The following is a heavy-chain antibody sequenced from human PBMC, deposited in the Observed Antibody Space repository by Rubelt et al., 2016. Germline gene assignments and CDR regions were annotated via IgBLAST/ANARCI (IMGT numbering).Heavy chain of an antibody. V-gene: IGHV3-48*01. J-gene: IGHJ4*02. CDR1: GFTFRMYN. CDR3: ARNQYQYNYDFDY. CDR2: ISASGTTT. D-gene: IGHD5-18*01. Sequence: EVQLVESGGDFVQPGESLRLSCAASGFTFRMYNMNWVRQVPGKGLEWVSYISASGTTTYYADSVNGRFTISRDNAKNSLFLHMSSLRAEDTAVYFCARNQYQYNYDFDYWGQGTLVTVSS.